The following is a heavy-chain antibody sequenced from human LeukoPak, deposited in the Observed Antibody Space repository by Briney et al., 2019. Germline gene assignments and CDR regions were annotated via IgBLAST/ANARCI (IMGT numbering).Heavy chain of an antibody. CDR2: ISYDGSYDGSNK. Sequence: GRSLRLSCADSGFTFSSYIMHWVRQAPGKGLEWVALISYDGSYDGSNKYYAVSVKGRFTISRDNSKNTLYLQMNSLRPDDTAVYFCARRLRLSKSNLRDYYGMDVWGQGTTVTVSS. CDR1: GFTFSSYI. D-gene: IGHD5-24*01. CDR3: ARRLRLSKSNLRDYYGMDV. J-gene: IGHJ6*02. V-gene: IGHV3-30-3*01.